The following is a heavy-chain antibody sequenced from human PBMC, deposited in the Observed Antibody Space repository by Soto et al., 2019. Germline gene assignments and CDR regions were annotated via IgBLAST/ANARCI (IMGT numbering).Heavy chain of an antibody. V-gene: IGHV3-30-3*01. Sequence: QVQLVESGGGVVQPGRSLRLSCAASGFTFSSYAMHWVRQAPGKGLEWVAVISYDGSNKYYADSVKGRFTISRDNSKNTLYLQMNNLRAEDTAVYYCARAREDYVIVALGYWGQGTLVTVSS. CDR3: ARAREDYVIVALGY. J-gene: IGHJ4*02. CDR2: ISYDGSNK. CDR1: GFTFSSYA. D-gene: IGHD5-12*01.